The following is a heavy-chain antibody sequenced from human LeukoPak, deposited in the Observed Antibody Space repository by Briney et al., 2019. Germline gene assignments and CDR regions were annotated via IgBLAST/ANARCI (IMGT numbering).Heavy chain of an antibody. CDR2: ISSNGGST. D-gene: IGHD6-13*01. V-gene: IGHV3-64D*06. CDR1: GFTFSSYA. J-gene: IGHJ4*02. CDR3: VRGGSSSWSNFDY. Sequence: PGGSLRLSCSASGFTFSSYAMHWVRQAPGKGLEYVSAISSNGGSTYYADSVKGRFTISRDNSKNTLYLQMSSLRAEDSALYYCVRGGSSSWSNFDYWGQGTLVTVSS.